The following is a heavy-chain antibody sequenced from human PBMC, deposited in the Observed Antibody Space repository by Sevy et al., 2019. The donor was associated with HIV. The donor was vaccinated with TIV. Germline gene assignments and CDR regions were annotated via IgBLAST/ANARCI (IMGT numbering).Heavy chain of an antibody. CDR2: INLNGENK. J-gene: IGHJ4*02. D-gene: IGHD4-17*01. Sequence: EGSLRLSCAASGLTLNNYAVSWVRQAPGKELEWVSLINLNGENKFYADSVKGRFTISRDNFKNMLYLEMKSLRAEDTAVYYCVQHYGDYGRGNWGQGTLVTVSS. V-gene: IGHV3-23*01. CDR1: GLTLNNYA. CDR3: VQHYGDYGRGN.